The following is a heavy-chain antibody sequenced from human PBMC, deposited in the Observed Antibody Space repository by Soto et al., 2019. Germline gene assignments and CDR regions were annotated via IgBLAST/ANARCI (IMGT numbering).Heavy chain of an antibody. J-gene: IGHJ4*02. D-gene: IGHD3-3*01. CDR2: IWYDGSKR. CDR1: GFTFSRYG. V-gene: IGHV3-33*01. Sequence: QVQLVESGGGVVQPGTSLRLSCAPSGFTFSRYGMHWVRQAPGKGLEWVAVIWYDGSKRYYADSVKGRFTISRDNSKNPLYLQMNSLRAEDTAVYYCAGDPGVTNYYFDYWGQGTLVTVSS. CDR3: AGDPGVTNYYFDY.